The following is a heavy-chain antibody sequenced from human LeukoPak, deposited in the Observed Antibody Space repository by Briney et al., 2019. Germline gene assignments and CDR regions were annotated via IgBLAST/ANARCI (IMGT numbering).Heavy chain of an antibody. D-gene: IGHD6-13*01. V-gene: IGHV4-34*01. CDR3: ARGVAAAGDFDY. J-gene: IGHJ4*02. CDR2: INHSGST. CDR1: GGSFSGYY. Sequence: SETLSLTCAVYGGSFSGYYWSWIRQPPGKGLEWIGEINHSGSTNYNPSLKSRVTISVDTSKNQFSLKLSSVTAADTAVYYCARGVAAAGDFDYWGQGTLVTVSS.